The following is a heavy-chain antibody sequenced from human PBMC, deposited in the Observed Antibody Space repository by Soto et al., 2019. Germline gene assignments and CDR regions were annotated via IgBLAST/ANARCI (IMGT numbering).Heavy chain of an antibody. CDR3: ARNIRGATRNFDP. CDR2: IYYSGST. D-gene: IGHD1-26*01. CDR1: GGSISSYY. Sequence: PSETLSLTCTVSGGSISSYYWSWTRQPPGKGLEWIGYIYYSGSTNYNPSLKSRVTISVDTSKNQFSLKLSSVTAADTAVYYCARNIRGATRNFDPWGQGTLVTVSS. V-gene: IGHV4-59*01. J-gene: IGHJ5*02.